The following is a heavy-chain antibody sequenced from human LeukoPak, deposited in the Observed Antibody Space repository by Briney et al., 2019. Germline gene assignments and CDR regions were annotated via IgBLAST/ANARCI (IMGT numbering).Heavy chain of an antibody. CDR2: IYYSGST. D-gene: IGHD2-21*02. V-gene: IGHV4-31*03. J-gene: IGHJ4*02. CDR1: GVSNSSGGYY. Sequence: SQTLSLTCTVSGVSNSSGGYYWSWIRQHPGKGLEWIGYIYYSGSTYYDPSLKSRVTISVDTSKNQFSLKLSSVTAADTAVYYCARDRGDPAWYFDYWGQGTLVTVSS. CDR3: ARDRGDPAWYFDY.